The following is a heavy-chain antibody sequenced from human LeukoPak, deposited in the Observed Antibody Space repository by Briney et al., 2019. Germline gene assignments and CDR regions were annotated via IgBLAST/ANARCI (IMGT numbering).Heavy chain of an antibody. J-gene: IGHJ5*02. CDR2: MNPNSGNT. Sequence: GASVKVSCKASGYTFTSYDINWVRQATGQGPEWMGWMNPNSGNTGYAQKFQGRVTMTRNTSISTAYMELSSLRSEDTAVYYCASLGYKVVVPAAIWFDPWGQGTLVTVS. D-gene: IGHD2-2*01. CDR1: GYTFTSYD. CDR3: ASLGYKVVVPAAIWFDP. V-gene: IGHV1-8*01.